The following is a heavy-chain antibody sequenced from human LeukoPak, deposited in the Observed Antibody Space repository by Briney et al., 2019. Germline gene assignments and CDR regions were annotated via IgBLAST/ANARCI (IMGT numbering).Heavy chain of an antibody. Sequence: SETLSLTCTVSGYSISSGYYWGWIRQPPGKGLEWIGSIYHSGSTYYNPSLKSRVTISVDESKTQLSLRLESVTAADTAVYYCARGTITTVTDSWGPGTLVTVSS. CDR2: IYHSGST. CDR3: ARGTITTVTDS. J-gene: IGHJ4*02. D-gene: IGHD4-17*01. CDR1: GYSISSGYY. V-gene: IGHV4-38-2*02.